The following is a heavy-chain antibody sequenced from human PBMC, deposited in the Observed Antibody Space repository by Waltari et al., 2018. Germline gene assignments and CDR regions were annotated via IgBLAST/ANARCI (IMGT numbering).Heavy chain of an antibody. CDR2: IKHSGST. V-gene: IGHV4-34*01. CDR3: ARNSSGSFDY. Sequence: QVQLQQWGAGLLKPSETLSLTCAVYGGSFSGYYWSWIRQPPGKGLEWIGEIKHSGSTNYNPSLKSRVTISVDTSKNQFSLKLSSVTAADTAVYYCARNSSGSFDYWGQGTLVTVSS. CDR1: GGSFSGYY. D-gene: IGHD6-19*01. J-gene: IGHJ4*02.